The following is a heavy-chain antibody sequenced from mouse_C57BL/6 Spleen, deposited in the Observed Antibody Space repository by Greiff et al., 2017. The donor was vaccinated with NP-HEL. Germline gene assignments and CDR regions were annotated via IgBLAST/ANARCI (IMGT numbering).Heavy chain of an antibody. CDR2: INPYNGGT. D-gene: IGHD2-4*01. J-gene: IGHJ2*01. CDR1: GYTFTDYY. Sequence: EVQLQQSGPVLVKPGASVKMSCKASGYTFTDYYMNWVKQSHGKSLEWIGVINPYNGGTSYNQKFKGKATLTVDKSSSTAYMELNSLTSEDSAVYYWARSGNDYDRADYWGQGTTLTVSS. V-gene: IGHV1-19*01. CDR3: ARSGNDYDRADY.